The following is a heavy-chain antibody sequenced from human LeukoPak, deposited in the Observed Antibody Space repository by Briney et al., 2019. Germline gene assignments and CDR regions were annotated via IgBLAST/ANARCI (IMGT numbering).Heavy chain of an antibody. CDR3: ARGRMVRGVIIRNYYYGMDV. CDR1: GYTFTSYD. V-gene: IGHV1-8*01. D-gene: IGHD3-10*01. Sequence: ASVKVSCRASGYTFTSYDIIWVRQSTGQGLEWMGWMNPNSGNTGYAQKFQGRVTMTRNTSISTAYMELSSLRSEDTAVYYCARGRMVRGVIIRNYYYGMDVWGQGTTVTVSS. J-gene: IGHJ6*02. CDR2: MNPNSGNT.